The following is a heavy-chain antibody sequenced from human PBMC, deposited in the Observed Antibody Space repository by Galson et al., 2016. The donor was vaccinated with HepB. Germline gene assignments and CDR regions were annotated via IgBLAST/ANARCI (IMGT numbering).Heavy chain of an antibody. CDR2: ISSRSTDI. CDR3: GKHGGFDY. J-gene: IGHJ4*02. V-gene: IGHV3-21*04. CDR1: GFSFSNSG. D-gene: IGHD3-16*01. Sequence: SLRLSCAASGFSFSNSGMNWVRQAPGKGLEWVSSISSRSTDIYYADSVKGRFTISRDNAKNTLYLYMNNLTAGDTAIYYCGKHGGFDYWGQGALVTVSS.